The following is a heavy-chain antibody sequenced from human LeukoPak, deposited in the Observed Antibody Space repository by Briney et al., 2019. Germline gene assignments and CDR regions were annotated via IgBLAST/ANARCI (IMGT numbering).Heavy chain of an antibody. D-gene: IGHD2-2*01. CDR1: GYTFTSYG. CDR3: ARDGVLPGAMFV. V-gene: IGHV1-18*01. CDR2: ISAYNGNT. Sequence: ASVKVSRKTSGYTFTSYGLTWVRQAPGQGLEWMGWISAYNGNTNYAQSLQGRVTMTTDTSTNTGYLDVRSLRSDDTAVYYCARDGVLPGAMFVWGQGTLVTVSS. J-gene: IGHJ4*02.